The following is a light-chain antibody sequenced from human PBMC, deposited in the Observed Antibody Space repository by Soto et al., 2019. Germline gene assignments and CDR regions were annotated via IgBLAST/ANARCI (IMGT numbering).Light chain of an antibody. CDR3: QQRSSWPPL. J-gene: IGKJ5*01. Sequence: EIVLTQSPATLSLYPGERATLSCRASQSIGSYLVWYQQKPGQAPRLLIHGASNRATGIPARFSGSGSGTDFTLTISSLEPEDFAVDYCQQRSSWPPLFGQGTRLEIK. CDR2: GAS. CDR1: QSIGSY. V-gene: IGKV3-11*01.